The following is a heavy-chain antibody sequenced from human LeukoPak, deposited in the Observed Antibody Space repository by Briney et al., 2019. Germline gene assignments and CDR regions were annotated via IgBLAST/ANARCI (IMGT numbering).Heavy chain of an antibody. CDR1: GFTFNNYG. CDR2: ISNDGGGT. J-gene: IGHJ5*02. Sequence: GGSLRLSCAASGFTFNNYGLIRVRQAPGKGLEWVAAISNDGGGTMYGGFVEGRFTISRDNSKNTLFLQMNSLRAEDTALYYCAKGSSGYFADLWGQGTLVTVSS. D-gene: IGHD3-22*01. CDR3: AKGSSGYFADL. V-gene: IGHV3-23*02.